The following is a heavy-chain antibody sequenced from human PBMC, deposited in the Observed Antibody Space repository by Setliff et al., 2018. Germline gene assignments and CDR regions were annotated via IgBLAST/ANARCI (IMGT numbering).Heavy chain of an antibody. D-gene: IGHD3-3*01. J-gene: IGHJ6*03. CDR2: FDPEDGET. V-gene: IGHV1-24*01. Sequence: ASVKVSCKVSGYTLTELSMHWVRQAPGKGLEWMGGFDPEDGETIYAQKFQGRVTMTEDTSTDTAYMELSSLRSEDTAVYYCATVGLNLLSGYSDAPYYYYMDVWGKGTTVTVSS. CDR3: ATVGLNLLSGYSDAPYYYYMDV. CDR1: GYTLTELS.